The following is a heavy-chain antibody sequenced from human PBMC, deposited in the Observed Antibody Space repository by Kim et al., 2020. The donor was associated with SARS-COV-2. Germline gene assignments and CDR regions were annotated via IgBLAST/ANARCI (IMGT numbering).Heavy chain of an antibody. Sequence: SEPLSLTCGVYGWSLSSYFWTWIRQPPGKGLKWIGEINDSGSTNYNPSLKSRVTISVDTSKNHFSLKLTSVTAADTAVYYCARGYFASGFNWFAPWGPGTLVTVSS. D-gene: IGHD3-10*01. J-gene: IGHJ5*02. V-gene: IGHV4-34*01. CDR1: GWSLSSYF. CDR3: ARGYFASGFNWFAP. CDR2: INDSGST.